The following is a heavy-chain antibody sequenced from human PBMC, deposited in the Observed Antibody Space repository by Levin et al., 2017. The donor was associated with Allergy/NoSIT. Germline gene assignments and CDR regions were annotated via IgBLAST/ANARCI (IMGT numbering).Heavy chain of an antibody. CDR2: ISSSSSYI. J-gene: IGHJ6*02. Sequence: GESLKISCAASGFTFSSYSMNWVRQAPGKGLEWVSSISSSSSYIYYADSVKGRFTISRDNAKNSLYLQMNSLRAEDTAVYYCARDLEGGFTYGMDVWGQGTTVTVSS. CDR1: GFTFSSYS. V-gene: IGHV3-21*01. D-gene: IGHD1-26*01. CDR3: ARDLEGGFTYGMDV.